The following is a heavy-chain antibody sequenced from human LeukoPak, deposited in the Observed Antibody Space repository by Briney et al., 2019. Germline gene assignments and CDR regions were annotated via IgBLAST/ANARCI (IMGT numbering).Heavy chain of an antibody. CDR3: ARPLAYCGGDCLTGAFDI. J-gene: IGHJ3*02. CDR2: IYYSGST. Sequence: SETLSLTCTVSGDSISSYSWTWIRQPPGKGLEWIGYIYYSGSTNYNPSLKSRVTISVDTSKNQFSLKLSSVTAADTAVYYCARPLAYCGGDCLTGAFDIWGQGTMVTVSS. D-gene: IGHD2-21*02. CDR1: GDSISSYS. V-gene: IGHV4-59*08.